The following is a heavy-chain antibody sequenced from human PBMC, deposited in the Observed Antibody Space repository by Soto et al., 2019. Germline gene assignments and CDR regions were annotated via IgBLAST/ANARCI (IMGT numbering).Heavy chain of an antibody. D-gene: IGHD1-26*01. CDR1: GGTFSSPT. CDR2: VSPIFGTT. Sequence: QVQLVQSGAEVKKPGSSVKVSCKASGGTFSSPTISWVRQAHGQGLEWMGGVSPIFGTTYYAQKFQGRLTITADATSGTAYMELSSMEYEDTAVYYCAGGGCSGGWYFDVWGRGTLLTVSS. J-gene: IGHJ2*01. CDR3: AGGGCSGGWYFDV. V-gene: IGHV1-69*01.